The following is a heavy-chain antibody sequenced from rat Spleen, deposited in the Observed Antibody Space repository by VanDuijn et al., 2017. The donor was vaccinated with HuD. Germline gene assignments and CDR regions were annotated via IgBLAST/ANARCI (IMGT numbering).Heavy chain of an antibody. Sequence: EVQLVESDGGLVRPGRSLKLSCAASGFTFSNYYMAWVRQAPTKGLEWVAYINTGGGNTYYRDSVRGRFTISRNNAKSTLYLQMDSLRSEDTATYYCTTANNGGFSELYYFDYWGQGVMVTVSS. D-gene: IGHD1-11*01. CDR2: INTGGGNT. V-gene: IGHV5-27*01. J-gene: IGHJ2*01. CDR1: GFTFSNYY. CDR3: TTANNGGFSELYYFDY.